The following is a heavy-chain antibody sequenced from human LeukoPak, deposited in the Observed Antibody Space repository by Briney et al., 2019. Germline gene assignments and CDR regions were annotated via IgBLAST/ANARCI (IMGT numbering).Heavy chain of an antibody. CDR3: PKTGSSSWGYFDY. CDR2: IRNDGTIK. J-gene: IGHJ4*02. Sequence: PGGSLRLSCAASGFTFRTYGMHWVRQAPGKGLEWVAFIRNDGTIKYYADSMKGRFTISRDNSKSTLYLQMNSLRAEDTAVYYCPKTGSSSWGYFDYWGQGTLVTVSS. CDR1: GFTFRTYG. V-gene: IGHV3-30*02. D-gene: IGHD6-13*01.